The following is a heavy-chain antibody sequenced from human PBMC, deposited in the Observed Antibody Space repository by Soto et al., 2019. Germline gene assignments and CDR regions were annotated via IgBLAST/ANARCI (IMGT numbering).Heavy chain of an antibody. Sequence: ASVKVSCKASGYTFTVYYMHWVRQAPGQGLEWMGWINPNSGGTNYAQKFQGWVTMTRDTSISTAYMELSRLRSDDTAVYYCARPDCSSTSCPPRHWGQGTLVTVSS. CDR1: GYTFTVYY. J-gene: IGHJ4*02. D-gene: IGHD2-2*01. V-gene: IGHV1-2*04. CDR2: INPNSGGT. CDR3: ARPDCSSTSCPPRH.